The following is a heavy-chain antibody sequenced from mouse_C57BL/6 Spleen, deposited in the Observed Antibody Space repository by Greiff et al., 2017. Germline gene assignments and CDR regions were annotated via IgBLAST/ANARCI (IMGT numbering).Heavy chain of an antibody. CDR3: AKEDGSSYMPAY. J-gene: IGHJ2*01. Sequence: QVQLQQSGPGLVQPSQSLSITCTVSGFSLTSYGVHWVRQSPGKGLEWLGVIWRGGSTDYNAAFMTRLGITKDDSKTQILVKMNRMQAEDTAIYYCAKEDGSSYMPAYWGQGSTLTVAS. V-gene: IGHV2-5*01. D-gene: IGHD1-1*01. CDR1: GFSLTSYG. CDR2: IWRGGST.